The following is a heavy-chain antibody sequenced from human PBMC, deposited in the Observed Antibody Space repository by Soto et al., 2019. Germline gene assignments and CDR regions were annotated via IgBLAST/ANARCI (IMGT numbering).Heavy chain of an antibody. V-gene: IGHV3-11*01. Sequence: QVQLVESGGGVVKPGGSLRLSCAASGFTFSDHFMSWIRQAPGQGLEWVSYVSRSGSSIHYADSVKGRFTISRDNAKYPLVLQLKPPRTDASAGKEATSFLIGEVLPAKDSWGQGSLVTVSS. CDR3: TSFLIGEVLPAKDS. J-gene: IGHJ1*01. CDR2: VSRSGSSI. D-gene: IGHD3-10*01. CDR1: GFTFSDHF.